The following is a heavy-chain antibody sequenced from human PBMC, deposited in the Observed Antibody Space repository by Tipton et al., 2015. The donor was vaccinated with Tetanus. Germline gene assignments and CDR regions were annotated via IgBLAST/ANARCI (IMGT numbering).Heavy chain of an antibody. D-gene: IGHD3-16*01. CDR2: IYYSGST. CDR3: ARDGGRELL. J-gene: IGHJ4*02. Sequence: TLSLTCTVSVGAIIDSYWGWIRQSPGKGLEWIGYIYYSGSTNYSPSLKNRATISIDTPKNQFSLTVNSVTAADTAVYYCARDGGRELLWGQGTLVTVSS. V-gene: IGHV4-59*01. CDR1: VGAIIDSY.